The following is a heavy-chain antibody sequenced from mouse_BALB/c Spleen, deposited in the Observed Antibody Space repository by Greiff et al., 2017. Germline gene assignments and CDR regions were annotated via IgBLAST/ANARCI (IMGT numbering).Heavy chain of an antibody. CDR3: AREGYRDGYDVGY. Sequence: QVQLQQSGAELMKPGASVKISCKATGYTFSSYWIEWVKQRPGHGLEWIGEILPGSGSTNYNEKFKGKATFTADTSSNTAYMQLSSLTSEDSAVYYCAREGYRDGYDVGYWGQGTTLTVSS. D-gene: IGHD2-2*01. CDR1: GYTFSSYW. J-gene: IGHJ2*01. V-gene: IGHV1-9*01. CDR2: ILPGSGST.